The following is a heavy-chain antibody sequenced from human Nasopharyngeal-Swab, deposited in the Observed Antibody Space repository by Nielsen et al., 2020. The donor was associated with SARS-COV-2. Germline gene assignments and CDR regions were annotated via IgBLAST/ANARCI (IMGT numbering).Heavy chain of an antibody. V-gene: IGHV3-21*01. CDR2: ISSSSSYI. CDR3: ARDYPYSSSWYPYYYYYYMDV. J-gene: IGHJ6*03. CDR1: GFTFSSYS. D-gene: IGHD6-13*01. Sequence: GESLKISCAASGFTFSSYSLNWVRQAPGKGPEWVSSISSSSSYIYYADSVKGRFTISRDNAKNSLYLQMNSLRAEDTAVYYCARDYPYSSSWYPYYYYYYMDVWGKGTTVTVSS.